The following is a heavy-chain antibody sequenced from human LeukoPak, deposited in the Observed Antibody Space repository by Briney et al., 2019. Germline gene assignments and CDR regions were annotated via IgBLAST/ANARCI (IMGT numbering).Heavy chain of an antibody. CDR2: ISAYNGNT. V-gene: IGHV1-18*01. Sequence: ASVKVSCTASGYTFTSYGISWVRQAPGQGLEWMGWISAYNGNTNYAQKLQGRVTMTTDTSTSTAYMELRSLRSDDTAVYYCARALSGSYFSSLDYWGQGTLVTVSS. J-gene: IGHJ4*02. D-gene: IGHD1-26*01. CDR1: GYTFTSYG. CDR3: ARALSGSYFSSLDY.